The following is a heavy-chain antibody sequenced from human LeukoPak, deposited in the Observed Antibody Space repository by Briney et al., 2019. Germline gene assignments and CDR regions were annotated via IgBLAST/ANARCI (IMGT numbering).Heavy chain of an antibody. CDR3: ARGDYDYVWGSYRYDAFDI. J-gene: IGHJ3*02. CDR1: GGSFSGYY. V-gene: IGHV4-34*01. Sequence: SETLSLTCAVYGGSFSGYYWSWIRQPPGKGLEWIGEINHSGSTNYNPSLKSRVTISVDTSKNQFSLKLSSVTAADTAVYYCARGDYDYVWGSYRYDAFDIWGQGQWSPSLQ. CDR2: INHSGST. D-gene: IGHD3-16*02.